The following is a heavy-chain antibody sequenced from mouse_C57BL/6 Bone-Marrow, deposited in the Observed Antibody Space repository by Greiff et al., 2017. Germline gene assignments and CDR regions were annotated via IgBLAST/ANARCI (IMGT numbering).Heavy chain of an antibody. D-gene: IGHD1-2*01. CDR1: GFSFNTYA. CDR2: IRSKSNNYAT. Sequence: EVQVVESGGGLVQPKGSLKLSCAASGFSFNTYAMNWVRQAPGKGLEWVARIRSKSNNYATYYADSVKDRFTISRDDSESMLYLQMNNLKTEDTAMYYCVRHDYYGFYFDYWGQGTTLTVAS. CDR3: VRHDYYGFYFDY. J-gene: IGHJ2*01. V-gene: IGHV10-1*01.